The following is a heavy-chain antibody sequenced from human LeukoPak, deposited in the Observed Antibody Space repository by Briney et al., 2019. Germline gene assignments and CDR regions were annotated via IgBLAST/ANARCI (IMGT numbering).Heavy chain of an antibody. CDR1: GFTFTNYA. V-gene: IGHV3-23*01. CDR2: ISGSGGST. Sequence: GGSLRLSCAASGFTFTNYAMTWVRQAPGKGLEWVSTISGSGGSTYNADSVKGRFTISRDNSKNTLYLQMNSLRAEDTAVYYCARAEDYGGYGMDVWGQGTTVTVSS. D-gene: IGHD4-23*01. CDR3: ARAEDYGGYGMDV. J-gene: IGHJ6*02.